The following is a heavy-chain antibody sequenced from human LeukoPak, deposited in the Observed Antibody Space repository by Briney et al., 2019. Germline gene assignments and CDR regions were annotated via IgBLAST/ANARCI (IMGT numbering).Heavy chain of an antibody. CDR1: GGSISGGGYS. D-gene: IGHD5-12*01. Sequence: NPSETLSLTCAASGGSISGGGYSWSWIRQPPGKGLERIGYIYYSGTTYYNSSLKSRVTISVDTSKNQFSLKLNSMTAADTAVYYCARVSWLRLTHHFDYWGQGTLVTVSS. J-gene: IGHJ4*02. V-gene: IGHV4-30-4*07. CDR3: ARVSWLRLTHHFDY. CDR2: IYYSGTT.